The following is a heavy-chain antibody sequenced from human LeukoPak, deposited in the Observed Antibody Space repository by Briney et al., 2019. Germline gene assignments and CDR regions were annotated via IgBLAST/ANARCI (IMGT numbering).Heavy chain of an antibody. Sequence: PSETLSLTCTVSGASIISDTYYWGWIRQPPGKGLEWIGSIYYSGSTYYSPSLKSRVTMSVDTSTNQFSLKLISVTAADTALYYCARSFYSSSGYYLDDFYFDFWGQGTLVTVSS. D-gene: IGHD3-22*01. CDR3: ARSFYSSSGYYLDDFYFDF. CDR1: GASIISDTYY. CDR2: IYYSGST. V-gene: IGHV4-39*07. J-gene: IGHJ4*02.